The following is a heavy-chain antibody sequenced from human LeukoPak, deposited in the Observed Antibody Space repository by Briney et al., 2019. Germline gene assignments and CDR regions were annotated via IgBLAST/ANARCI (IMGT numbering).Heavy chain of an antibody. D-gene: IGHD3-3*01. J-gene: IGHJ5*01. CDR3: ARGRSRVTIFGVALNWLDS. V-gene: IGHV4-34*01. Sequence: SETLSLTCAVYGGSFSNYDWTWIRQPPGKGLEWIGEIHHSGRTNYNPSLKSRITISADTSKKQFSLRLSSVTAADTAVYYCARGRSRVTIFGVALNWLDSWAQANLVTVSS. CDR2: IHHSGRT. CDR1: GGSFSNYD.